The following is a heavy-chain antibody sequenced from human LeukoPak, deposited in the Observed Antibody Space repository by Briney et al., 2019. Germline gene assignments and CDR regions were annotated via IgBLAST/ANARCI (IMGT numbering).Heavy chain of an antibody. V-gene: IGHV1-46*01. J-gene: IGHJ4*02. CDR1: GYTFTSYY. CDR3: ARVAYDYVWGSYSHYFDY. D-gene: IGHD3-16*01. Sequence: GASVKVSCKASGYTFTSYYMHWVRQAPGQGLEWMGIINPSGGSTSYAQKFQGRVTMTRDTSTSTVYMELSSLRSEDTAMYYCARVAYDYVWGSYSHYFDYWGQGTLVTVSS. CDR2: INPSGGST.